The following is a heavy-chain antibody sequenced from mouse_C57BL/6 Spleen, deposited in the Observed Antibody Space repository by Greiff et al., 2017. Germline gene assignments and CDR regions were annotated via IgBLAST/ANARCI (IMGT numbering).Heavy chain of an antibody. D-gene: IGHD2-2*01. V-gene: IGHV1-75*01. Sequence: VQLQESGPELVKPGASVKISCKASGYTFTDYYINWVKQRPGQGLEWIGWIFPGSGSTYYNEKFKGKATRTVDKSSSTAYMLLSSLTSEDSAVYFCAREGGYDGHAWFAYWGQGTLVTVSA. J-gene: IGHJ3*01. CDR3: AREGGYDGHAWFAY. CDR1: GYTFTDYY. CDR2: IFPGSGST.